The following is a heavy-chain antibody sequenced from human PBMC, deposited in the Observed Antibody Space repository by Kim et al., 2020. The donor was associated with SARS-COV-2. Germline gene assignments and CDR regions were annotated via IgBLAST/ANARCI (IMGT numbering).Heavy chain of an antibody. Sequence: GGSLRLSCAASGFTFSSYWMSWVRQAPGKGLEWVANIKQDGSEKYYVDSVKGRFTISRDNAKNSLYLQMNSLRAEDTAVYYCARDGNDLSGSYWDYNWFDPWGQGTLVTVSS. D-gene: IGHD1-26*01. V-gene: IGHV3-7*01. J-gene: IGHJ5*02. CDR1: GFTFSSYW. CDR2: IKQDGSEK. CDR3: ARDGNDLSGSYWDYNWFDP.